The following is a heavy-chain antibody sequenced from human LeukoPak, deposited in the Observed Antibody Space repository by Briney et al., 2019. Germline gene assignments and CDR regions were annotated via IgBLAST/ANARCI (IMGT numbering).Heavy chain of an antibody. D-gene: IGHD3-22*01. V-gene: IGHV3-53*01. Sequence: GGSLRLSCAAPGFTVSNNYMSWVRQAPGKGLEWVSLIYSGGSTYYADSVKGRFTISRGNSKNTLYLQMNSLRAEDTAVYYCASYSSLDYWGQGTLVTVSS. CDR1: GFTVSNNY. CDR3: ASYSSLDY. J-gene: IGHJ4*02. CDR2: IYSGGST.